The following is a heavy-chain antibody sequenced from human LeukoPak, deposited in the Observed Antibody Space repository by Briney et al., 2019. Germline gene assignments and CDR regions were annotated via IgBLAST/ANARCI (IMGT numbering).Heavy chain of an antibody. CDR1: GYTFTSYG. CDR2: ISVYNGNT. V-gene: IGHV1-18*01. J-gene: IGHJ5*02. CDR3: ARDSIVLMVYAMPNWFDP. Sequence: ASVKVSCKASGYTFTSYGISWVRQAPGQGLEWMGWISVYNGNTNYAQKLQGRVTMTTDTSTSTAYMELRSLRSDDTAVYYCARDSIVLMVYAMPNWFDPWGQGTLVTVSS. D-gene: IGHD2-8*01.